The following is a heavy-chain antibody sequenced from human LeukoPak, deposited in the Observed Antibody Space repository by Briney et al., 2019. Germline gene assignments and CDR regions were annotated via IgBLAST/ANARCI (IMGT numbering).Heavy chain of an antibody. CDR3: ASVILTRTYGMDV. V-gene: IGHV4-61*08. J-gene: IGHJ6*02. Sequence: KPSETLSLTCTVSGGSISSGGYYWSWIRQPPGKGLEWIGYIYHSGSTNYNPSLKSRVTIPVDTSKNQFSLKLSSVTAADTAVYYCASVILTRTYGMDVWGQGTTVTVSS. D-gene: IGHD3-9*01. CDR2: IYHSGST. CDR1: GGSISSGGYY.